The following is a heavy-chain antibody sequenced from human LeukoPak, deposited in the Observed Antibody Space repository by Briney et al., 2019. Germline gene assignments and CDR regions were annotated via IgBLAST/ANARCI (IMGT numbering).Heavy chain of an antibody. J-gene: IGHJ4*02. V-gene: IGHV3-74*01. CDR1: GFTFSSYW. Sequence: GGSLRLSCAASGFTFSSYWMHWVRQAPGKGLVWVSRINSDGSSTSYADSVKGRFTISRDNAKNTLYLQMNSLRAEDTAVYYCAKFGGVGATTENFDYWGQGTLVTVSS. D-gene: IGHD1-26*01. CDR2: INSDGSST. CDR3: AKFGGVGATTENFDY.